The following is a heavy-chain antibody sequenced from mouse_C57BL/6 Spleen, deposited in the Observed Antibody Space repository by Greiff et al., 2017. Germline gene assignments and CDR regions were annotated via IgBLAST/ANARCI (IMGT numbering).Heavy chain of an antibody. J-gene: IGHJ4*01. D-gene: IGHD2-1*01. Sequence: QVQLQQPGAELVKPGASVKMSCKASGYTFTSYWITWVKQRPGQGLEWIGDIFPGSGSTNYNEKFKSKATLTVDTSSSTAYMLLSSLTSEVSAVYYCARGGYGNFRAMAYWGQGTSVTVSS. CDR1: GYTFTSYW. CDR2: IFPGSGST. V-gene: IGHV1-55*01. CDR3: ARGGYGNFRAMAY.